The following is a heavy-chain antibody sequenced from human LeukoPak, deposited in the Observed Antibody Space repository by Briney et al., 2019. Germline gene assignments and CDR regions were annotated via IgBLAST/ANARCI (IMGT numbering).Heavy chain of an antibody. V-gene: IGHV1-18*01. CDR2: VSGNNGNT. CDR1: GYTFTTYG. J-gene: IGHJ3*01. CDR3: ARDFDV. Sequence: ASVNVSCKASGYTFTTYGISWVRQAPGQGLEWMGWVSGNNGNTNYAQKLQGRVTITTDTSTNTAYMVLRSLRSDDTAVYYCARDFDVWGQGTMVTVSS.